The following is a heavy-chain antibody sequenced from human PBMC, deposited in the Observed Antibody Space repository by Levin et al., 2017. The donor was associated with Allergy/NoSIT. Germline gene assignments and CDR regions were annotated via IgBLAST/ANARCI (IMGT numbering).Heavy chain of an antibody. J-gene: IGHJ5*02. Sequence: SQTLSLTCTVSGGSISSGDYYWSWIRQHPGKGLEWIGYIYYSGSTYYNPSLKSRVAISVDTSKNQFSLKLSSMTAADTAVYYCARVGYGGWFDPWGQGTLVTVSS. CDR2: IYYSGST. CDR3: ARVGYGGWFDP. D-gene: IGHD3-10*01. CDR1: GGSISSGDYY. V-gene: IGHV4-31*03.